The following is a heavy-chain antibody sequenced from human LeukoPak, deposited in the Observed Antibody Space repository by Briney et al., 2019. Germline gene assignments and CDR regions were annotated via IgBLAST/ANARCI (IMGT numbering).Heavy chain of an antibody. CDR1: GFTFGDYA. V-gene: IGHV3-23*01. J-gene: IGHJ4*02. CDR2: ISGSGFTT. Sequence: TGGSLRLSCTASGFTFGDYAMSWVRQAPGKGLEWVSVISGSGFTTYYADSVKGRFTISRDNSKNTLYLQMNSLRTEDTAVYYCASRDRCSGGSCYGLGYWGQGTLVTVSS. CDR3: ASRDRCSGGSCYGLGY. D-gene: IGHD2-15*01.